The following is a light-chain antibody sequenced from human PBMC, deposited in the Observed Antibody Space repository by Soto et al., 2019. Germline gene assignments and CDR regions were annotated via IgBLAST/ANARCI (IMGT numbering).Light chain of an antibody. CDR3: QQSYTTPCT. Sequence: DIQMTQSPSSLFASVGDRVTITCRASQSISSFLNWYQHKPGKAPYLLIYDASSLQSGVPSRFSGSGSGTDFTLNISSLQPEDFATDDCQQSYTTPCTFGQGTQLEIK. V-gene: IGKV1-39*01. CDR1: QSISSF. J-gene: IGKJ2*02. CDR2: DAS.